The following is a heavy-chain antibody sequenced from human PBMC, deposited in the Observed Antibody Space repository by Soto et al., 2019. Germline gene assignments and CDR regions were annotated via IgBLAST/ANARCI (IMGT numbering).Heavy chain of an antibody. J-gene: IGHJ6*02. Sequence: SETLSLTCAVYGGSFSGYYWSWIRQPPGKGLEWIGEINHSGSTNYNPSLKSRVTISVDTSKNQFSLKLSSVTAADTAVYYCARTPHYDFWNGYYRTYYGMDVWGQGTTVTVSS. CDR2: INHSGST. V-gene: IGHV4-34*01. D-gene: IGHD3-3*01. CDR3: ARTPHYDFWNGYYRTYYGMDV. CDR1: GGSFSGYY.